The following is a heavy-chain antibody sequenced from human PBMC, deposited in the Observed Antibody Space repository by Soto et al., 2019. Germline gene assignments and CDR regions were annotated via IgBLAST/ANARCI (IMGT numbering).Heavy chain of an antibody. Sequence: SVNVSCKASVGTFSSHAISWVRQAPGQGLEWMGGIIPFFKATNYAQKFQGRVTITADDSTSTAYMDLYSLRSEDTAVYYCARDVPLNYYDGTFSYYAMDVWGQGTTVTVS. V-gene: IGHV1-69*13. CDR1: VGTFSSHA. CDR3: ARDVPLNYYDGTFSYYAMDV. CDR2: IIPFFKAT. D-gene: IGHD3-16*01. J-gene: IGHJ6*02.